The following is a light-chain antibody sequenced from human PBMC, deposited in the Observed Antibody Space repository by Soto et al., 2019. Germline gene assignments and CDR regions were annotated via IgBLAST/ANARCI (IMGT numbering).Light chain of an antibody. CDR3: KQYSACPLT. CDR2: GAS. Sequence: EIVMTQSPAILSVSPGERATLFCRASQSVRSNFLAWYQHKPGQAPRLLIHGASTRATGVPARFSGSASETEFTLTISRLQSEDFAFYYCKQYSACPLTSGGGTKVEIK. J-gene: IGKJ4*01. V-gene: IGKV3-15*01. CDR1: QSVRSN.